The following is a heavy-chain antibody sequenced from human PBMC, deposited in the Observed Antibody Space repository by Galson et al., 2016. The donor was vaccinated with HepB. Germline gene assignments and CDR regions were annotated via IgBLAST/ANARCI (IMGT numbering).Heavy chain of an antibody. CDR3: ARRMTIDSYGMDV. V-gene: IGHV1-69*13. D-gene: IGHD4/OR15-4a*01. J-gene: IGHJ6*02. CDR1: GGTFTSYG. Sequence: SVKVSCKASGGTFTSYGFNWVRQAPGQGLEWMGGIIPLFATANYAQKFQGRVTIIADESTRTVNMEVSSLRSEDTAVYYCARRMTIDSYGMDVWGQGTTVTVSS. CDR2: IIPLFATA.